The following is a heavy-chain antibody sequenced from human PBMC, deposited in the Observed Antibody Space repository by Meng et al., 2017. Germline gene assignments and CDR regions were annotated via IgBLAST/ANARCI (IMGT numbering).Heavy chain of an antibody. D-gene: IGHD3-3*01. Sequence: VQFLECEGKVKNPVASFKISCKASGYTFTRYDKHWGHHVPGQRLEWMGLINAGNGNTKYSQKFQGRVTITRDTSASTAYMELSSLRSEDTAVYYCARVLPATIFGVVIDSWFDPWGQGTLVTVSS. J-gene: IGHJ5*02. CDR2: INAGNGNT. CDR1: GYTFTRYD. CDR3: ARVLPATIFGVVIDSWFDP. V-gene: IGHV1-3*01.